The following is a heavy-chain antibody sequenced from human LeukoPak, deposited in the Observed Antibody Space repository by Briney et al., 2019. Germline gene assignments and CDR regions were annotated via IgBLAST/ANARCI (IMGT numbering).Heavy chain of an antibody. CDR2: ISGSGCST. J-gene: IGHJ4*02. D-gene: IGHD3-3*01. V-gene: IGHV3-23*01. CDR3: ARVVYDFWSGYYIDY. Sequence: HPGGSLRLXCAASGFTFSSYAMSWVRQAPGKGLEWVSAISGSGCSTYYADSVKGRFTISRDNSKNTLYLQMNSLRAEDTAVYYCARVVYDFWSGYYIDYWGQGTLVTVSS. CDR1: GFTFSSYA.